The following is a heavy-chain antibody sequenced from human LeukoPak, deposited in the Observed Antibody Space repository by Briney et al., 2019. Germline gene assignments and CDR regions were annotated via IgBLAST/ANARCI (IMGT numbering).Heavy chain of an antibody. V-gene: IGHV4-34*01. CDR2: INHSGST. D-gene: IGHD5-24*01. CDR3: ARRGMQRWLQNPKGYYFDY. CDR1: GGSFSGYY. J-gene: IGHJ4*02. Sequence: PSETLSLTCAVYGGSFSGYYWSWIRQPPGKGLEWIGEINHSGSTNYNPSLKSRVTISVDTSKNQFSLKLSSVTAADTAVYYCARRGMQRWLQNPKGYYFDYWGQGTLVTVSS.